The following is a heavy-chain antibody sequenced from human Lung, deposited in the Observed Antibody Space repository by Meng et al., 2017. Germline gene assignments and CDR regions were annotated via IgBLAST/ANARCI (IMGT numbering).Heavy chain of an antibody. V-gene: IGHV4-34*01. CDR2: INHSGST. D-gene: IGHD4-11*01. J-gene: IGHJ4*02. CDR1: GGSFSDYY. CDR3: ARGPTTMAHDFDY. Sequence: VQLQHGGEGLLKPPETLSLTCVVSGGSFSDYYWSWIRQPPGKGLEWIGEINHSGSTNYNPSLESRATISVDTSQNNLSLKLSSVTAADSAVYYCARGPTTMAHDFDYWGQGTLVTVSS.